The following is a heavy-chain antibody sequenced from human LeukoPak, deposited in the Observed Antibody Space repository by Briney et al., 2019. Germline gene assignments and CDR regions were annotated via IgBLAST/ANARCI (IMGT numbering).Heavy chain of an antibody. J-gene: IGHJ3*02. D-gene: IGHD3-22*01. CDR1: GFTFTSSA. V-gene: IGHV1-58*02. CDR3: AAERGYYDNGGAFDI. Sequence: ASVKVSCKASGFTFTSSAMQWARQARGQRLEWIGWIVVGSGNTNYAQKFQERVTITRDMSTSTAYMELSSLRSEDTAVYYCAAERGYYDNGGAFDIWGQGTMVTVSS. CDR2: IVVGSGNT.